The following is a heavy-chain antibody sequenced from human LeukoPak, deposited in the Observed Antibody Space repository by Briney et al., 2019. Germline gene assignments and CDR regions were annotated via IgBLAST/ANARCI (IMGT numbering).Heavy chain of an antibody. Sequence: GGSLRLSCAASGFTFSSYAMHWVRQAPGKGLEWVAVISYDGSNKYYADSVKGRFTISRDNSKNTMYLQMNSLRAEDTAIYYCAKVRLDSPTYYFDYWGQGTLVTVSS. V-gene: IGHV3-30-3*01. CDR3: AKVRLDSPTYYFDY. CDR2: ISYDGSNK. CDR1: GFTFSSYA. D-gene: IGHD1-1*01. J-gene: IGHJ4*02.